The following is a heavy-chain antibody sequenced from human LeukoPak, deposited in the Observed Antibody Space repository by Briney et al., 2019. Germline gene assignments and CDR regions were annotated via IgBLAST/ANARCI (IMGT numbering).Heavy chain of an antibody. J-gene: IGHJ4*02. V-gene: IGHV3-11*06. CDR2: ISSSSSYT. D-gene: IGHD3-10*01. CDR3: ARDGYGSGTFDY. CDR1: GFTFSDYY. Sequence: GGSLRLSCAASGFTFSDYYMSWIRQAPGKGLEWVSYISSSSSYTNYADSVKGRFTISRDNAKNSLYLQTNSLRAEDTAVYYCARDGYGSGTFDYWGQGTLVTVSS.